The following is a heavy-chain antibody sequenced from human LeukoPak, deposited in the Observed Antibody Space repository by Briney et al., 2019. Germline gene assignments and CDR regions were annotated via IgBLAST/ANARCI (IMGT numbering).Heavy chain of an antibody. CDR2: IYPGGST. CDR1: GVSINGYC. J-gene: IGHJ4*02. CDR3: ARHYGSGTYPLDY. D-gene: IGHD3-10*01. Sequence: SETLSLTCTVSGVSINGYCWSWIRQPPGKALEWIAYIYPGGSTNHNPSLKSRATISVDTSKNQFSLKLDSVTAADTAVYYCARHYGSGTYPLDYWGQGTLVTVSS. V-gene: IGHV4-4*08.